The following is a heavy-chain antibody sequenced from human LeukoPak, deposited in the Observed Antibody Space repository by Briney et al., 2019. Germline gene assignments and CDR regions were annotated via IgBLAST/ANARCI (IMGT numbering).Heavy chain of an antibody. CDR1: GFTFSRYW. V-gene: IGHV3-7*05. Sequence: GGSLRLSCAASGFTFSRYWMSWVRQAPGKGLEWVAKIKQDGSEKYYVDSVKGRLTISRDNAKNSLYLQMNSLGAEDTAVYYCARRGTSSSWAHFDYWGQGTLVTVSS. D-gene: IGHD6-13*01. CDR2: IKQDGSEK. CDR3: ARRGTSSSWAHFDY. J-gene: IGHJ4*02.